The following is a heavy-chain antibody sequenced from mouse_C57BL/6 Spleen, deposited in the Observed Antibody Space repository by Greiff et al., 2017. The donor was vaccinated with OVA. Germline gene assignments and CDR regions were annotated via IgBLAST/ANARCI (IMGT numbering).Heavy chain of an antibody. J-gene: IGHJ2*01. D-gene: IGHD1-1*01. V-gene: IGHV1-18*01. CDR2: INPNNGGT. CDR3: ARITTVVFDY. Sequence: EVHLVESGPELVKPGASVKIPCKASGYTFTDYNMDWVKQSHGKSLEWIGDINPNNGGTIYNQKFKGKATLTVDKSSSTAYMELRSLTSEDTAVYYCARITTVVFDYWGQGTTLTVSS. CDR1: GYTFTDYN.